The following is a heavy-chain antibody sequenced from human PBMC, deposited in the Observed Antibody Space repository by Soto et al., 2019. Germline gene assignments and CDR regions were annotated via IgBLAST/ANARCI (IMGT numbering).Heavy chain of an antibody. CDR1: GFTFSSYA. V-gene: IGHV3-23*01. Sequence: GGSLRLSCAASGFTFSSYAMSWVRQAPGKGLEWVSAISGSGGSTYYADSVKGRFTISRDNSKNTLYLQMNSLRAEDTAVYYCAKGLFLSGYYGSGSYYYYYYGMDVWGQGTRVTVSS. D-gene: IGHD3-10*01. CDR3: AKGLFLSGYYGSGSYYYYYYGMDV. J-gene: IGHJ6*02. CDR2: ISGSGGST.